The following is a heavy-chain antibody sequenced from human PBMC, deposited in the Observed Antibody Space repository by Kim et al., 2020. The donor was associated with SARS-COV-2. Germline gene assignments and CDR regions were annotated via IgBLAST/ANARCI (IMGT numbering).Heavy chain of an antibody. J-gene: IGHJ4*02. CDR1: EFTFSNCA. CDR3: AKDLRGPTAGTWYFDY. V-gene: IGHV3-23*01. Sequence: GGSLRLSCAASEFTFSNCAMGCVRQAPGKGLEWVSTITGSGGTTYYADSVRGRFTISRDNTKHTLYLQLNSLRAEEAAVYFCAKDLRGPTAGTWYFDYWGQGTLVTVSS. CDR2: ITGSGGTT. D-gene: IGHD6-13*01.